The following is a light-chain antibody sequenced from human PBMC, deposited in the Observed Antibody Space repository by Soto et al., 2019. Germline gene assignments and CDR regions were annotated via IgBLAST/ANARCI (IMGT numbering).Light chain of an antibody. CDR2: AAS. CDR3: QLRLSTPYF. CDR1: QSIGTY. V-gene: IGKV1-39*01. Sequence: DIQMTQSPSSLPASVGDRVTITCRASQSIGTYLNWYQQKIGKDPKLLIYAASSLQSGVPSRCSWSGSGTDYPLPIRSLEPEDFATDCCQLRLSTPYFFRQGTKVEIK. J-gene: IGKJ2*01.